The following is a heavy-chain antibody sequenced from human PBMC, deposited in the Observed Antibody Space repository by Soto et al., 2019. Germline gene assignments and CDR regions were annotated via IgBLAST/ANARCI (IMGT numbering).Heavy chain of an antibody. CDR3: AKSEYDFWSGYYRSGYYYYGMDV. CDR1: GGTFSSYA. V-gene: IGHV3-23*01. CDR2: FSGSGGST. Sequence: KGSCKASGGTFSSYAMSWVRQAPGKGLEWVSAFSGSGGSTYYADSVKGRFTISRDNSKNTLYLQMNSLRAEDTAVYYCAKSEYDFWSGYYRSGYYYYGMDVWGQGTTVTVSS. J-gene: IGHJ6*02. D-gene: IGHD3-3*01.